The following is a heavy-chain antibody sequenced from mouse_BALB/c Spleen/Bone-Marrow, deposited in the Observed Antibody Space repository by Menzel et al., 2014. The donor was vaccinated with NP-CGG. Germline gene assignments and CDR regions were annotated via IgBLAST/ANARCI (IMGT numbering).Heavy chain of an antibody. J-gene: IGHJ4*01. Sequence: EVQRVESGGGLVKLGGSLKLSCEASGFTFSNYYMSWVRQTPEKRLELVAALNRNGGITYYPDTVEGRFTISRDNAKNILYLQMSSLKSEDTALYFCARRYDYDEGDYALDYWGQGTSVTVSS. CDR3: ARRYDYDEGDYALDY. V-gene: IGHV5-6-2*01. D-gene: IGHD2-4*01. CDR1: GFTFSNYY. CDR2: LNRNGGIT.